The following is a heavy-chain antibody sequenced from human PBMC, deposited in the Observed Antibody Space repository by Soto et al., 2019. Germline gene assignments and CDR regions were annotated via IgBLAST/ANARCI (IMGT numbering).Heavy chain of an antibody. V-gene: IGHV1-18*04. CDR2: ISAYNGNT. Sequence: ASVKVSCKASGYTFTSYGISWVRQAPGQGLEWMGWISAYNGNTNYAQKLQGRAIMTTDTSTSTAYMQLRSLRSDDTAVYYCARETSRGVVTGGLCWFDPWGQGTLVTVSS. CDR3: ARETSRGVVTGGLCWFDP. CDR1: GYTFTSYG. D-gene: IGHD2-21*02. J-gene: IGHJ5*02.